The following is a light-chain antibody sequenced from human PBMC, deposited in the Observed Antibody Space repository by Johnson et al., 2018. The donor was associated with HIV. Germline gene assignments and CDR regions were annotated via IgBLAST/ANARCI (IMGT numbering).Light chain of an antibody. J-gene: IGLJ1*01. V-gene: IGLV1-51*01. CDR3: ETWDSSLSGV. CDR2: DND. Sequence: QSVLTQPPSVSAAPGQKVTISCSGSSSNIGNNYVSWYQQLPGAAPKLLIFDNDKRPSGIPDRFSGSQSGTSATLGITGLQTGDEADYYCETWDSSLSGVFGTGTKVTVL. CDR1: SSNIGNNY.